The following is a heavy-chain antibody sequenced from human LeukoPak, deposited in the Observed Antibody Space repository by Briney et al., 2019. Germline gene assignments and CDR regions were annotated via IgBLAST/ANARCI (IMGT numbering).Heavy chain of an antibody. Sequence: ASVKVSCKASGYTFTGYYMHWVRQAPGQGLEWMGWINPNSGVTNYAQKFQGRVTMTRDTSITTAYMELSRLRSDDTAVYYCARDLGVTTETSLVYWGQGTLVTVSS. CDR2: INPNSGVT. CDR3: ARDLGVTTETSLVY. CDR1: GYTFTGYY. V-gene: IGHV1-2*02. D-gene: IGHD4-11*01. J-gene: IGHJ4*02.